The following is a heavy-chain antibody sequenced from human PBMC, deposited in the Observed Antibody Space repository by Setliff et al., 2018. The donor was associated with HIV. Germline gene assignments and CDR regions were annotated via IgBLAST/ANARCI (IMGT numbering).Heavy chain of an antibody. J-gene: IGHJ4*02. CDR2: IYYSGST. CDR3: ARWHPPYGFWEEDY. V-gene: IGHV4-59*08. CDR1: GDSIRGYY. Sequence: SETLSLTCTVSGDSIRGYYWSWIRQPPGKGLEWIGNIYYSGSTYYNPSLKTRVTISVDGSKNQFSLKLKSVTAADTAVYYCARWHPPYGFWEEDYWGQGTLVTVS. D-gene: IGHD3-10*01.